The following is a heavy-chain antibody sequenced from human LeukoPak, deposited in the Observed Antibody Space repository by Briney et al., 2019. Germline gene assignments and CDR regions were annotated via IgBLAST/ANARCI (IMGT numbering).Heavy chain of an antibody. Sequence: GGSLRLSCAASGFSFSSYGMSWVRQAPGKGLEWVSAISSTGGTTYYADSVKGRFTISRDNSKNTLYLQMNSLRAEDTAIYYCAKNGGRGAYCSGGSCYPYYYYYMDVWGKGTTVTISS. CDR2: ISSTGGTT. J-gene: IGHJ6*03. CDR3: AKNGGRGAYCSGGSCYPYYYYYMDV. D-gene: IGHD2-15*01. V-gene: IGHV3-23*01. CDR1: GFSFSSYG.